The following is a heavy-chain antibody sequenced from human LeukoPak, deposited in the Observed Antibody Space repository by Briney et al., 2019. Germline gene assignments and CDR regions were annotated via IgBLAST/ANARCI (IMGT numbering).Heavy chain of an antibody. J-gene: IGHJ4*02. CDR2: ISWDGGST. CDR1: GFTFDDYT. Sequence: PGGSLRLSCAASGFTFDDYTMHWVRQAPGKGLEWVSLISWDGGSTYYADSVKGRFTISRDNSKNSLYLQMNSLRTEDTALYYCAKAPYDSSYFDYWGQGTLVTVSS. V-gene: IGHV3-43*01. D-gene: IGHD3-22*01. CDR3: AKAPYDSSYFDY.